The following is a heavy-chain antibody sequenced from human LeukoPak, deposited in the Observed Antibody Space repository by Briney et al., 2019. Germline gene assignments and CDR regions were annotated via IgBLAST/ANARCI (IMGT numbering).Heavy chain of an antibody. V-gene: IGHV1-69*13. CDR1: GYTFTGYY. CDR3: ARLMYYDILTGYYSGWFDP. J-gene: IGHJ5*02. CDR2: IIPIFGTA. Sequence: GASVKVSCKASGYTFTGYYMHWVRQAPGQGLEWMGGIIPIFGTANYAQKFQGRVTITADESTSTAYMELSSLRSEDTAVYYCARLMYYDILTGYYSGWFDPWGQGTLVTVSS. D-gene: IGHD3-9*01.